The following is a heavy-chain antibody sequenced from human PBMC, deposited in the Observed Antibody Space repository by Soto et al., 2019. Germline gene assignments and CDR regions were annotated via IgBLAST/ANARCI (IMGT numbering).Heavy chain of an antibody. J-gene: IGHJ4*02. D-gene: IGHD6-19*01. CDR2: INPNSGGT. Sequence: VASVKVSCKASGYNFLGFWLQWVRQAPGQGLEWMGRINPNSGGTDYAQKFQDRVTMTSDTSITTAYMELSRLTSDDTAIYYCSISMAVPDPHTAFDFWGQGVPVTVLL. V-gene: IGHV1-2*06. CDR3: SISMAVPDPHTAFDF. CDR1: GYNFLGFW.